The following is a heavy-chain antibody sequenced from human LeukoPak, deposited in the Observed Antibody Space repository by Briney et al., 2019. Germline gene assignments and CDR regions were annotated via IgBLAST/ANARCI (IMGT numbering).Heavy chain of an antibody. CDR3: ASWKVVVSNGGSDI. Sequence: PGGSLRLSCAASGFSFSSYWMSWVRRAPGKGLEWVASIKHDASEKHYVDSVKGRVTISRENAKNSLSLQMDSLRAEDTAVYYCASWKVVVSNGGSDIWGQGTMVTVSS. CDR2: IKHDASEK. D-gene: IGHD3-22*01. J-gene: IGHJ3*02. V-gene: IGHV3-7*01. CDR1: GFSFSSYW.